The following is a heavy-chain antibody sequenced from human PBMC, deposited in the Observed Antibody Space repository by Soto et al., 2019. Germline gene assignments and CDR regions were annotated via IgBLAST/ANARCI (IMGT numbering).Heavy chain of an antibody. CDR2: ISNRGSSA. J-gene: IGHJ4*02. CDR1: GFTFNAYA. V-gene: IGHV3-23*04. Sequence: EVHLVQSGGGLVQPGESLSLSCVASGFTFNAYAMHWVRQTPGKGLEWVAAISNRGSSAYYADSVKGRFAISRDKSTKTLSLHMHTLRVEDTAVYFCAKAFCDAATCFPCESWGQGTPVAVSP. D-gene: IGHD2-21*01. CDR3: AKAFCDAATCFPCES.